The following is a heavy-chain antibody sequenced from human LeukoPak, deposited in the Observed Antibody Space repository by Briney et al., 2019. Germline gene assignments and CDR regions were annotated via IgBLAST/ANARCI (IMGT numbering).Heavy chain of an antibody. Sequence: PGGSLRLSCAASGFTFSSYSMNWVRQAPGKGLEWVSLSGGSTYYADPVKGRFTISRDNSKNTVYLQMNSLRAEDTAVYYCARNIPVTRWGYWGQGTLVTVSS. V-gene: IGHV3-66*01. CDR1: GFTFSSYS. J-gene: IGHJ4*02. CDR2: SGGST. D-gene: IGHD2-21*01. CDR3: ARNIPVTRWGY.